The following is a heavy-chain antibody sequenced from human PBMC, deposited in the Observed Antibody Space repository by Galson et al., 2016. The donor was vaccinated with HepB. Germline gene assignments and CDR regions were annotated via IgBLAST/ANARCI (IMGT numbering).Heavy chain of an antibody. CDR3: TRGDGFWAGWTY. V-gene: IGHV1-46*03. J-gene: IGHJ4*02. CDR2: INPSGGSP. Sequence: SVKVSCKASGYTFTTYNIHWVRLAPGQGLEWMGIINPSGGSPNYAQRFQGRVTLTSDPSTSTVYMKLGSLISDDTAVYYCTRGDGFWAGWTYWGQGTLVTVSS. D-gene: IGHD3/OR15-3a*01. CDR1: GYTFTTYN.